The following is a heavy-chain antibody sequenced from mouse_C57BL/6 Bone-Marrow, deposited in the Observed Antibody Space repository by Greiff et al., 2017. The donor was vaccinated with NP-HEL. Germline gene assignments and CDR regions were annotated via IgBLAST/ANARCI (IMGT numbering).Heavy chain of an antibody. D-gene: IGHD1-1*01. CDR3: ARYYYGSSSFDD. J-gene: IGHJ2*01. CDR2: IDPNSGGT. Sequence: VQLQQPGAELVKPGASVKLSCKASGYTFTSYLMHWVKQRPGRGLEWIGRIDPNSGGTKYNEKFKSKATLTVDKPSSTSYMQLNSRTSEDSAVSYCARYYYGSSSFDDWGQGATLTVSS. CDR1: GYTFTSYL. V-gene: IGHV1-72*01.